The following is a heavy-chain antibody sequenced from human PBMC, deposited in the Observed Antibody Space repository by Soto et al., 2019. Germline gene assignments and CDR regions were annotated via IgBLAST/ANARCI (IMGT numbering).Heavy chain of an antibody. J-gene: IGHJ4*02. Sequence: HVQLVQSGAEVKKPGASVKDSCKTSGYTVTDYYIHWVRQAPGQGLEWMGWINPNSGGTNYAQQFRGWLGMTRDTSIGTAYMALSRLTSDATAVYFCASENTFFGVVHNFDCWGQGSLVTVSS. CDR3: ASENTFFGVVHNFDC. CDR2: INPNSGGT. D-gene: IGHD3-3*01. CDR1: GYTVTDYY. V-gene: IGHV1-2*04.